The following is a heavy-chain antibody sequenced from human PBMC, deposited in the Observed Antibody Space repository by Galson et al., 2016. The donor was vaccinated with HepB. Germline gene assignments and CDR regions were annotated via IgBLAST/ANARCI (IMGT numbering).Heavy chain of an antibody. J-gene: IGHJ3*01. V-gene: IGHV3-48*02. CDR2: ISSSVSTI. Sequence: SLRLSCAGSGFTFSRSGLNWVRQVPGKGLQWVSYISSSVSTIYYADSVMGRFTISRDNAKNSVYLQMHSLRDEDTAVYYCARELVRSSFDLWGQGTMVTVSS. CDR1: GFTFSRSG. CDR3: ARELVRSSFDL. D-gene: IGHD3-10*01.